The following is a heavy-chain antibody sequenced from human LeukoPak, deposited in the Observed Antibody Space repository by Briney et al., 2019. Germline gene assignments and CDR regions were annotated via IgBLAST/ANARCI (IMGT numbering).Heavy chain of an antibody. CDR1: GFTFSSYG. V-gene: IGHV3-30*18. CDR3: AKDPWSGGSFGHY. CDR2: ISNDGSNK. Sequence: PGGSLRLSCAASGFTFSSYGMHWVRQAPGKGLEWVAVISNDGSNKYYADSVKGRFAISRDSSKNTLYLQMNSLRGEDTAMYYCAKDPWSGGSFGHYWGQGTLLTVSS. D-gene: IGHD2-15*01. J-gene: IGHJ4*02.